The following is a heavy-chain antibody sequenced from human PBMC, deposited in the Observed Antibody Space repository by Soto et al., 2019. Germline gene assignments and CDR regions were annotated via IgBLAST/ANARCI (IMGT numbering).Heavy chain of an antibody. D-gene: IGHD3-10*01. J-gene: IGHJ6*02. CDR1: GFTFSSFG. CDR2: IWYDGSKK. CDR3: ARDCAYYSRWRCYYPSRSGIDV. Sequence: QVQVVESGGGVVQPGRSLRLSCAASGFTFSSFGMHWVRQAPGKGLEWVSLIWYDGSKKSYGDSVKGRFTISRDNSRNTVYLKMTSLSADDTAVDYGARDCAYYSRWRCYYPSRSGIDVWRHWSTVPVCS. V-gene: IGHV3-33*01.